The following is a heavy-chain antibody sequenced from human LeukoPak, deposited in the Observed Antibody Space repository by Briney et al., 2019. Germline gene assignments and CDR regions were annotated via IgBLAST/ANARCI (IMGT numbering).Heavy chain of an antibody. V-gene: IGHV3-23*01. CDR1: GFTSSSYA. Sequence: GGSLRLSCAASGFTSSSYAMSWVRQAPGKGLEWVSAISGSGGSTYYADSVKGRFTISRDNSKNTLYLQMNSLRAEDTAVYYCAKAWSRGLLWFGELRYYFDYWGQGTLVTVSS. D-gene: IGHD3-10*01. CDR2: ISGSGGST. CDR3: AKAWSRGLLWFGELRYYFDY. J-gene: IGHJ4*02.